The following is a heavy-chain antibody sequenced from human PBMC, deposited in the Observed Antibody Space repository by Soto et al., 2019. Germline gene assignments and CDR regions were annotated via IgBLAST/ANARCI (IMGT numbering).Heavy chain of an antibody. V-gene: IGHV3-7*01. Sequence: PGGSLRLSCAASGFIFSSYWMSWVRQAPGKGLEWVASIDQDGSEKYSVASVRGRFTISRDNAKNSLFLQMNSLRAEDTAVYYCARGNGYCSSTRCQPFDYWGQGALVTVSS. CDR3: ARGNGYCSSTRCQPFDY. J-gene: IGHJ4*02. CDR1: GFIFSSYW. D-gene: IGHD2-2*01. CDR2: IDQDGSEK.